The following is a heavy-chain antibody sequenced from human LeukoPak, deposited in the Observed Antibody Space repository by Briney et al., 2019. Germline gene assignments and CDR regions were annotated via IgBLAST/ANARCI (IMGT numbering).Heavy chain of an antibody. Sequence: GESLKTSCKGSGYSFISYWIGWVRQMPGKGLEWMGIIYPGDSDTRYSPSFQGQVTISADKSISTAYLQWSSLKASDTAMYYCARPRIAAAGNVYYMDVWGKGTTVTVSS. CDR2: IYPGDSDT. CDR1: GYSFISYW. D-gene: IGHD6-13*01. CDR3: ARPRIAAAGNVYYMDV. V-gene: IGHV5-51*01. J-gene: IGHJ6*03.